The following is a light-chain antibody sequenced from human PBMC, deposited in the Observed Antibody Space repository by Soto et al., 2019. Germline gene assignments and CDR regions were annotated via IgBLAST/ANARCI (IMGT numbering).Light chain of an antibody. CDR3: QQRRSWPRA. J-gene: IGKJ1*01. V-gene: IGKV3-11*01. Sequence: EIGLTQSPATLSLSPGERATLSCRASQSVSSYLAWYQQKPGQAPRLLIYDASNRATGIPARFSGSGSGTDFTLTISSLEPEDFAVYYCQQRRSWPRAFGQGTKVDI. CDR1: QSVSSY. CDR2: DAS.